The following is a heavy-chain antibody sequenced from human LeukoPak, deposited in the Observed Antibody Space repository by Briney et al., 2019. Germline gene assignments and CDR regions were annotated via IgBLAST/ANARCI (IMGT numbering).Heavy chain of an antibody. D-gene: IGHD5-12*01. V-gene: IGHV4-34*01. CDR2: INHSGST. CDR3: ARGPSRVVATPGRTPYYYYGMDV. CDR1: GGSFSGYY. Sequence: SETLSLTCAVYGGSFSGYYWSWIRQPPGKGLEWIGEINHSGSTNYNPSLKSRVTISVDTSKNQFSLKLGSVTAADTAVYYCARGPSRVVATPGRTPYYYYGMDVWGQGTTVTVSS. J-gene: IGHJ6*02.